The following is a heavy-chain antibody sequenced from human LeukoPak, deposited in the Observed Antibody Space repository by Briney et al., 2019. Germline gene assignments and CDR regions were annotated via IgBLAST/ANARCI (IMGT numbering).Heavy chain of an antibody. CDR3: AKWGNYDVLTGYYASDY. CDR1: GFRSSNYA. V-gene: IGHV3-23*01. CDR2: ISGRGDST. D-gene: IGHD3-9*01. J-gene: IGHJ4*02. Sequence: GGSLRHSCAASGFRSSNYAMPWVRQAPGKRLEWVSTISGRGDSTYDADSVKGRFTIARDKSKNTMYLQMNSLRVEDTAVYHCAKWGNYDVLTGYYASDYWGQGTLVTVSS.